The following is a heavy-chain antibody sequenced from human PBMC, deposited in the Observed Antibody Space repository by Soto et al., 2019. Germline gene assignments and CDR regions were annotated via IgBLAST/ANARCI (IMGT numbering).Heavy chain of an antibody. CDR2: IKSDGSNK. CDR3: ANPRSSLEWPPFDP. Sequence: QVKLVESGGGVVQTGRSLRLSCSASGFTFRSYGMHWVRQAPGKGLEWVAVIKSDGSNKDYSDSVKGRFTVSRDNSKNTLYLQMNNVRPDDTAVYYCANPRSSLEWPPFDPWGRGTLVTVSS. CDR1: GFTFRSYG. V-gene: IGHV3-30*18. D-gene: IGHD3-3*01. J-gene: IGHJ5*02.